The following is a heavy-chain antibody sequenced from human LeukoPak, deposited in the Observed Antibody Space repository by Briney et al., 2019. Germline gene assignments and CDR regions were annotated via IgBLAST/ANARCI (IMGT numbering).Heavy chain of an antibody. CDR1: EFTFSHYS. CDR2: ISSTGTTI. J-gene: IGHJ4*02. D-gene: IGHD2-15*01. CDR3: ARGPPYTPPGGQYYFDY. V-gene: IGHV3-48*02. Sequence: GGSLRLSCAASEFTFSHYSMNWVRQTPGKGLEWFSYISSTGTTIYYADSVKGRFTISRDNAKNSLFLQVNSLRDEDTAVYYCARGPPYTPPGGQYYFDYWGQGALVTVSS.